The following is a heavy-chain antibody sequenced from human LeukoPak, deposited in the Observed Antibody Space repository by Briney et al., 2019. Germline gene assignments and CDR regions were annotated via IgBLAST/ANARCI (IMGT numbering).Heavy chain of an antibody. J-gene: IGHJ3*02. CDR1: GYTFTSYY. CDR2: IIPIFGTA. D-gene: IGHD3-9*01. CDR3: ASHYDILTGAQRSNDAFDI. Sequence: ASVKVSCKASGYTFTSYYMHWVRQAPGQGLEWMGGIIPIFGTANYAQKFQGRVTITADESTSTAYMELSSLRSEDTAVYYCASHYDILTGAQRSNDAFDIWGQGTMVTVSS. V-gene: IGHV1-69*13.